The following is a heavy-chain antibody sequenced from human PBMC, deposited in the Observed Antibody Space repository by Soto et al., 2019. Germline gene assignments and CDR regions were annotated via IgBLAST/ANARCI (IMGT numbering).Heavy chain of an antibody. Sequence: QLQLQESGPGLVKPSETLSLTCTVSGGSISSSSYYWGWIRQPPGKGLEWIGSIYYSGSTYYNPSLKSRVTISVHTSKNQFSLKLSSVTAADTAVYECARHWGRGGWSYLSWGQGTLVTVS. CDR3: ARHWGRGGWSYLS. V-gene: IGHV4-39*01. J-gene: IGHJ5*02. D-gene: IGHD1-26*01. CDR1: GGSISSSSYY. CDR2: IYYSGST.